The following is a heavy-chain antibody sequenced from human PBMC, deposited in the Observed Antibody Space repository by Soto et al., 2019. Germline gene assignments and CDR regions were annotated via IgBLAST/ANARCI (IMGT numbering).Heavy chain of an antibody. CDR1: GYTFTSYD. J-gene: IGHJ6*03. CDR3: ATTYSGYDQYYYYMDV. Sequence: ASVKVSCKASGYTFTSYDINWVRQATGQGLEWMGWMNPNSGNTGYAQKFQGRVTMTRNTSISTAYMELSSLRSEDTAVYYCATTYSGYDQYYYYMDVWGKGTTVTVS. D-gene: IGHD5-12*01. V-gene: IGHV1-8*01. CDR2: MNPNSGNT.